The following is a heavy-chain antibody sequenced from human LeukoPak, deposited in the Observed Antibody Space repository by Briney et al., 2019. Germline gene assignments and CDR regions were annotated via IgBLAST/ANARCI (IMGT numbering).Heavy chain of an antibody. CDR3: AKDPVDYFDY. CDR2: ISGSGGST. V-gene: IGHV3-23*01. J-gene: IGHJ4*02. Sequence: AGGSLRLSCAASGFTFSSYSMNWVRQAPGKGLEWVSAISGSGGSTYYADSVKGRFTISRDNSKNTLYLQMNSLRAEDTAVYYCAKDPVDYFDYWGQGTLVTVSS. CDR1: GFTFSSYS.